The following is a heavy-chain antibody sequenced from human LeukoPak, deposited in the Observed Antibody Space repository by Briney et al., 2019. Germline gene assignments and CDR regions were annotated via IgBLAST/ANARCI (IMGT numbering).Heavy chain of an antibody. CDR2: IWYDGSNK. D-gene: IGHD3-3*01. CDR3: AKGNTIFGAALDY. Sequence: GRSLRLSCAASGFTFSSYGMHWVRQAPGKGLEWVAVIWYDGSNKYYADSVKGRFTISRDNSKNTLYLQMNSLRAEDTAVYYCAKGNTIFGAALDYWGQGTLVTVSS. V-gene: IGHV3-33*06. J-gene: IGHJ4*02. CDR1: GFTFSSYG.